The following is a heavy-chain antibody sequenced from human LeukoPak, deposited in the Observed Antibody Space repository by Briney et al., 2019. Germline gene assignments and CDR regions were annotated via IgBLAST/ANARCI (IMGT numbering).Heavy chain of an antibody. V-gene: IGHV1-8*01. Sequence: GASVKVSCKASGYTFTSYDINWVRQATGQGLEWMGWMNPNSGNTGYAQKFQGRVTMTRNTSISTAYMELSSLRSEDTAVYYCARGASSGWYGVYWYFDLWDRGTLVTVSS. CDR2: MNPNSGNT. CDR1: GYTFTSYD. CDR3: ARGASSGWYGVYWYFDL. J-gene: IGHJ2*01. D-gene: IGHD6-19*01.